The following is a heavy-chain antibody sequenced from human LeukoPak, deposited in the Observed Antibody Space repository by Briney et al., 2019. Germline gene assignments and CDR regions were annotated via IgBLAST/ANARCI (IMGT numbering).Heavy chain of an antibody. CDR2: INHSGST. V-gene: IGHV4-34*01. D-gene: IGHD2-2*01. CDR3: ARVRRQLLKQYNWFDP. J-gene: IGHJ5*02. CDR1: GGSFSGYY. Sequence: SETLSLTCAVYGGSFSGYYWSWIRQPPGKGLEWIGEINHSGSTNYNPSLKSRVTISVDTSKNQFSLKLSSVTAADTAVYYCARVRRQLLKQYNWFDPWGQGTLVTVSS.